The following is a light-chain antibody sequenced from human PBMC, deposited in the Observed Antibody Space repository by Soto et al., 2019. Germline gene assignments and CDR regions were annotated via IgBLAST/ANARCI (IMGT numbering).Light chain of an antibody. J-gene: IGKJ2*01. V-gene: IGKV3-20*01. Sequence: EIVLTQSPVTLSLSPGERATLSCRASQSISNNYLAWYQQKTGQAPRLLIYTASTRATGVPDRFSGSGSGTDFTLTVSRLEPEDFAVYYCQQYGSFPYTFGQGTKVDIK. CDR3: QQYGSFPYT. CDR2: TAS. CDR1: QSISNNY.